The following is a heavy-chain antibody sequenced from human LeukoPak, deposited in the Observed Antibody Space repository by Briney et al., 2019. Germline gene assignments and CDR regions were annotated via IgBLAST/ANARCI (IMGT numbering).Heavy chain of an antibody. D-gene: IGHD6-13*01. V-gene: IGHV1-46*01. Sequence: ASVRVSCKASGYTFTSYYMHWVRQAPGQGLEWMGVINPSGGSTNYAQKFQGRVTITRDTSTSTVYMELSSLRPEDTAVYYCAREEAAAGTGSYWGQGTLVTASS. J-gene: IGHJ4*02. CDR2: INPSGGST. CDR1: GYTFTSYY. CDR3: AREEAAAGTGSY.